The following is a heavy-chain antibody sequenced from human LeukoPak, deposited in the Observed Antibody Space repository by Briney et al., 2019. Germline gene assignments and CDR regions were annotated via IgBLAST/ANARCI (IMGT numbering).Heavy chain of an antibody. D-gene: IGHD6-19*01. CDR2: IIPIFGTA. V-gene: IGHV1-69*06. CDR1: GGTFSSYA. Sequence: GASVKVSCKASGGTFSSYAISWVRQAPGQGLEWMGGIIPIFGTANYAQKFQGRVTITADKSTSTAYMELSSLRSEDTAVYYCARSQWLASADYWGQGTLVTVSS. J-gene: IGHJ4*02. CDR3: ARSQWLASADY.